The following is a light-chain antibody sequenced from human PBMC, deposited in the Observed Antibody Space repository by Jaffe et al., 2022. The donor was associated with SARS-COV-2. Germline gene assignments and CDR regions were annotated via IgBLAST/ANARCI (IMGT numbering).Light chain of an antibody. CDR2: DAS. CDR3: QQRSNWPPIT. CDR1: QSVSNY. J-gene: IGKJ5*01. Sequence: ETVLTQSPATLSLSPGERATLSCRASQSVSNYLAWYQQKPGQAPRLLIYDASNRATGTPARFSGSGSGTDFTLTISSLEPEDFAVYYCQQRSNWPPITFGQGTRLEIK. V-gene: IGKV3-11*01.